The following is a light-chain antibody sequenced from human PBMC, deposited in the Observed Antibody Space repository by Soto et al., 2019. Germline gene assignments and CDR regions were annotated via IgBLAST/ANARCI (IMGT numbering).Light chain of an antibody. Sequence: QSVLTQPPSVSGAPGQRVTISCTGSSSNIGAGHDVHWYQQLPGTAPKLVIYDNNNRPSGVPDRFSGSKSGTSASLAITGLQAEYEADYYGQSYDNSLSPLWVFGGGTKVTVL. CDR2: DNN. CDR1: SSNIGAGHD. CDR3: QSYDNSLSPLWV. V-gene: IGLV1-40*01. J-gene: IGLJ3*02.